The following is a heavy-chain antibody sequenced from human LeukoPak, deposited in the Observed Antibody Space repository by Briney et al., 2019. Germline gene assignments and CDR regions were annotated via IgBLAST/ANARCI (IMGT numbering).Heavy chain of an antibody. CDR3: ARVMIVGATQDAFDI. V-gene: IGHV4-59*06. CDR2: IYYSGST. Sequence: KTSETLSLTCTVSGGSISSYYWSWIRQHPGKGLEWIGYIYYSGSTYYNPSLKSRVTISVDTSKNQFSLKLSSVTAADTAVYYCARVMIVGATQDAFDIWGQGTMVTVSS. J-gene: IGHJ3*02. D-gene: IGHD1-26*01. CDR1: GGSISSYY.